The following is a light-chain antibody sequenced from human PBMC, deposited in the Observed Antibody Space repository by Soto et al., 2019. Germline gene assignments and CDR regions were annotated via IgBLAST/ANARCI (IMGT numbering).Light chain of an antibody. CDR1: QTISSW. Sequence: DIQMTQSPSTLSGSVGDRVTITCRASQTISSWLAWYQQKPGKAPKLLIYKASTLKSGVPSRFSGSGSGTEFTLTTSSLPPDDFATYYCQHYNSYSEAFGQGTKVEL. V-gene: IGKV1-5*03. J-gene: IGKJ1*01. CDR2: KAS. CDR3: QHYNSYSEA.